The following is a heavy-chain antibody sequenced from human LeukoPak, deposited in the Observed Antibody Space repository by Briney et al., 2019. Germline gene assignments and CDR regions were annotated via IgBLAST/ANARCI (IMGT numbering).Heavy chain of an antibody. CDR3: ARDQWPHPDY. Sequence: PSETLSLTCTVSGGSVSSSSYYWGWIRQPPGKGLEWIGYIYYSGSTNYNPSLKSRVTISVDTSKNQFSLKLSSVTAADTAVHYCARDQWPHPDYWGQGTLVTVSS. D-gene: IGHD2-8*01. J-gene: IGHJ4*02. CDR1: GGSVSSSSYY. V-gene: IGHV4-61*01. CDR2: IYYSGST.